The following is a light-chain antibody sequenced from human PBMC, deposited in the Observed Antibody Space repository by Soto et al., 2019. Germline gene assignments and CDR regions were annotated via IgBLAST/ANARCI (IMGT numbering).Light chain of an antibody. J-gene: IGLJ2*01. V-gene: IGLV2-8*01. CDR1: SSDIGGYNF. CDR2: EVN. Sequence: QSALTQPPSASGSPGQSVTISCTGTSSDIGGYNFVSWYQQHPGKAPKLMIDEVNKRPSGVPDRFSGSKSGNTASLTVSGLQAEDEADYYWSSYADTNNLVFGGGTKLTVL. CDR3: SSYADTNNLV.